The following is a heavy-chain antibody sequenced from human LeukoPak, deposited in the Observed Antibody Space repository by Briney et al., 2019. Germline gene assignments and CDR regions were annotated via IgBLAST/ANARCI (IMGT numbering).Heavy chain of an antibody. Sequence: GGSLRLSCAASGFTFSSYEMNWVRQAPGKGLEWVSYISSSGSTIYYADSVKGRFTISRDNAKSSLYLQMNSLRAEDTAVYYCATTRDTMVRGVIALDYWGQGTLVTVSS. CDR2: ISSSGSTI. D-gene: IGHD3-10*01. CDR1: GFTFSSYE. V-gene: IGHV3-48*03. J-gene: IGHJ4*02. CDR3: ATTRDTMVRGVIALDY.